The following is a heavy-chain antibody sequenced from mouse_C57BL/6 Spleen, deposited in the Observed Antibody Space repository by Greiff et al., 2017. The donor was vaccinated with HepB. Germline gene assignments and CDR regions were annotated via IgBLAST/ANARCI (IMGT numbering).Heavy chain of an antibody. D-gene: IGHD1-1*01. Sequence: EVKLQESGPGLVKPSQSLSLTCSVTGYSITSGYYWNWIRQFPGNKLEWMGYISYDGSNNYNPSLKNRISITRDTSKNQFFLKLNSVTTEDTATYYCARDQGYYGSSYAWFAYWGQGTLVTVSA. CDR1: GYSITSGYY. CDR2: ISYDGSN. V-gene: IGHV3-6*01. J-gene: IGHJ3*01. CDR3: ARDQGYYGSSYAWFAY.